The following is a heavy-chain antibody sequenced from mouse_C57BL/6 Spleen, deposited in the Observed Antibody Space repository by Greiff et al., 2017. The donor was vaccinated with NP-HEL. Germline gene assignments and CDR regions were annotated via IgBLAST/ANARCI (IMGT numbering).Heavy chain of an antibody. V-gene: IGHV5-16*01. CDR2: INYDGSST. CDR1: GFTFSDYY. Sequence: EVQLVESEGGLVQPGSSMKLSCTASGFTFSDYYMAWVRQVPEKGLEWVANINYDGSSTYYLDSLKSRFIISRDNAKNILYLQMSSLKSEDTATYYCARDNWERGFFDYWGQGTTLTVSS. D-gene: IGHD4-1*01. CDR3: ARDNWERGFFDY. J-gene: IGHJ2*01.